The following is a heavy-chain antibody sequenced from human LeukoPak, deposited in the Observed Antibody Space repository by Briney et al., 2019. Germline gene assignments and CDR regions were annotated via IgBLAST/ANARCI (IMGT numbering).Heavy chain of an antibody. D-gene: IGHD3-9*01. CDR3: ARWAINLEYYYYYYGMDV. Sequence: PSETLSLTCAVYGGSFSGYYWSWIRQPPGKGLEWIGEISHSGSTNYNPSLKSRVTISVDTSKNQFSLKLSSVTAADTAVYYCARWAINLEYYYYYYGMDVWGQGTTVTVSS. J-gene: IGHJ6*02. CDR1: GGSFSGYY. CDR2: ISHSGST. V-gene: IGHV4-34*01.